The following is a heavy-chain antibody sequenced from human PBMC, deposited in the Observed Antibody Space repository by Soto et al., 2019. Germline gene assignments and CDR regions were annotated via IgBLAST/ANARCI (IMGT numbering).Heavy chain of an antibody. CDR2: IREDGSEV. D-gene: IGHD3-9*01. CDR3: TRENWFQDY. CDR1: GFTFNRYR. Sequence: GGSLRLSCEASGFTFNRYRMTWVRQAPGKGLEWVAHIREDGSEVHYVDSVKGRFTISRDSARNSVFLQMNNLRADDTAVYYCTRENWFQDYWGQGILVTVSS. V-gene: IGHV3-7*03. J-gene: IGHJ4*02.